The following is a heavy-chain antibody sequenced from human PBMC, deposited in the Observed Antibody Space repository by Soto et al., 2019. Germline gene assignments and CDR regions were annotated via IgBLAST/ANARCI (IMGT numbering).Heavy chain of an antibody. D-gene: IGHD6-13*01. Sequence: GGSLRLSCAASGFTFNNYAMTWVRQAPGKGLQWVSSVSGSGSTTYYADSVKGRFTISRDNSKNTLYLQMNSLRADDTALYYCAKYASSSWSLFDYWGQGSLVTVSS. J-gene: IGHJ4*02. CDR3: AKYASSSWSLFDY. V-gene: IGHV3-23*01. CDR2: VSGSGSTT. CDR1: GFTFNNYA.